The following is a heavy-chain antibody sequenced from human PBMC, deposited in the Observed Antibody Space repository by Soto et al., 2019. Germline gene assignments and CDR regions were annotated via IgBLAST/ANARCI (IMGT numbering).Heavy chain of an antibody. CDR3: ATSVGIAPTGEDGRDV. D-gene: IGHD6-13*01. J-gene: IGHJ6*02. CDR1: GGTFRIYG. V-gene: IGHV1-69*13. Sequence: SVKVSCKASGGTFRIYGFNWVRQAPGQGPEWIGGIIPILTTPNYAQKFQGRVTIVADESTTTVYMELSSLKFEDTAVYYCATSVGIAPTGEDGRDVWGQ. CDR2: IIPILTTP.